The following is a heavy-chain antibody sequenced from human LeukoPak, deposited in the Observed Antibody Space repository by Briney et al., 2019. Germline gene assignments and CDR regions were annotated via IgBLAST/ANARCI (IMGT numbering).Heavy chain of an antibody. CDR1: GGTFSSYA. D-gene: IGHD1-26*01. CDR3: ARHLVGTTLDY. J-gene: IGHJ4*02. V-gene: IGHV1-46*01. Sequence: ASVKVSCKASGGTFSSYAISWVRQAPGQGLEWMGIINPSGGTTSYAQKFQGRVTMTRDMSTSTAYMELSSLTSEDTAIYYCARHLVGTTLDYWGQGTLVTVSS. CDR2: INPSGGTT.